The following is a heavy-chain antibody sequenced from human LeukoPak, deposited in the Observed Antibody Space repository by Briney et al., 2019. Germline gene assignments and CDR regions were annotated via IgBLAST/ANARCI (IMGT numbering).Heavy chain of an antibody. J-gene: IGHJ3*02. D-gene: IGHD1-26*01. CDR3: ARETRLHSGSYSNDAFDI. CDR1: GGSISSYY. CDR2: IYYTGST. V-gene: IGHV4-59*01. Sequence: PSETLSLTCTVSGGSISSYYWSWIRQPPGKGLEWIGYIYYTGSTNYNPSLKSRVTISLDTSKNQFSLRLSSVTAADTAVYYCARETRLHSGSYSNDAFDIWGQGTMVTVSS.